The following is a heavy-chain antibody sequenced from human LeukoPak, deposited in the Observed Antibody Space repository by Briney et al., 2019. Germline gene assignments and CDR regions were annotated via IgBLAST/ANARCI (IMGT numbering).Heavy chain of an antibody. CDR2: ISGSGGST. CDR1: GFTFSNYA. D-gene: IGHD2-8*01. V-gene: IGHV3-23*01. J-gene: IGHJ4*02. Sequence: PGGSPILSCAASGFTFSNYAMSWVRQAPGKGLEWVSAISGSGGSTYYTDSVKGRFTISRDNSKNTLYLQMNSLRAEDTAVYYCAKGADRPNGGWADHWGQGTLVTVSS. CDR3: AKGADRPNGGWADH.